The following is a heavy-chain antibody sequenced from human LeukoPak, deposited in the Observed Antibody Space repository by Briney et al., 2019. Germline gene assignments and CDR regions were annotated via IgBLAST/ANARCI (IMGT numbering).Heavy chain of an antibody. Sequence: ASVKVSCKASGGTFRSYAISWARQAPGQGLEWVGGIIPIFGTANYAQKFQGRVTITADESTSTAYMELSSLRSEDTAVYYCARVTMWIAVAGTGWFDPWGQGTLVTVSS. CDR1: GGTFRSYA. V-gene: IGHV1-69*13. CDR3: ARVTMWIAVAGTGWFDP. CDR2: IIPIFGTA. J-gene: IGHJ5*02. D-gene: IGHD6-19*01.